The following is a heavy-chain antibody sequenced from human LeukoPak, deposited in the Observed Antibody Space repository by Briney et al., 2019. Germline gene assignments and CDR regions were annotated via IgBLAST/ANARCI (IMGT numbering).Heavy chain of an antibody. CDR1: GGSFSGYY. Sequence: SETLSLTCAVYGGSFSGYYWSWIRQPPGKGLEWIGEINHSGSTNYNPSLKSRVTISVDTSKNQFSLKLSSVTAADTAVYHCARAYGSGSYYRPWGQGTLVTVSS. D-gene: IGHD3-10*01. CDR3: ARAYGSGSYYRP. V-gene: IGHV4-34*01. CDR2: INHSGST. J-gene: IGHJ5*02.